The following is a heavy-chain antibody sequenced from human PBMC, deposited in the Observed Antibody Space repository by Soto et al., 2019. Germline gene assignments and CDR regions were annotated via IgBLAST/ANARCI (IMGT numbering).Heavy chain of an antibody. D-gene: IGHD3-10*01. CDR1: GGSISSGGYY. V-gene: IGHV4-31*03. J-gene: IGHJ3*02. CDR2: IYYSGST. CDR3: ATVLSINLRRGGFAFDI. Sequence: SETLSLTCTVSGGSISSGGYYWSWIRQHPGKGLEWIGYIYYSGSTYYNPSLKSRVTISVDTSKNQFSLKLSSVTAADTAVYYCATVLSINLRRGGFAFDIWGQGTTVTVSS.